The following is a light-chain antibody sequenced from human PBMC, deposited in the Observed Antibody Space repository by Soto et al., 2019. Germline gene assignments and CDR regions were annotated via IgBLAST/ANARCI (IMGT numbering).Light chain of an antibody. CDR2: DVN. Sequence: QSALTQPASVSGSPGQSITISCTGSSSDIGHYNFVSWYQQHPGKAPKLMIYDVNNRPSGFSNRFSGSKSGNTASLTISGLQAEDEADYFCVSYTSSSTPYVFGAGIKLTVL. CDR3: VSYTSSSTPYV. V-gene: IGLV2-14*01. J-gene: IGLJ1*01. CDR1: SSDIGHYNF.